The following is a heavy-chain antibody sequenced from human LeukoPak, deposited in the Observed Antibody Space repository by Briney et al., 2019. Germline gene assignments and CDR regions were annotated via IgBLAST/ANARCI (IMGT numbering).Heavy chain of an antibody. D-gene: IGHD4-17*01. CDR1: GSTFSSYW. J-gene: IGHJ4*02. CDR2: INSDGSSI. Sequence: GGSLRLSCVVSGSTFSSYWMHWVRQAPGKGLVWVSRINSDGSSIRYADSVKGRFTISRDNSKNTLYLQMNSLRAEDTAVYCCAREAVTRNYFDYWGQGTLVTVSS. V-gene: IGHV3-74*01. CDR3: AREAVTRNYFDY.